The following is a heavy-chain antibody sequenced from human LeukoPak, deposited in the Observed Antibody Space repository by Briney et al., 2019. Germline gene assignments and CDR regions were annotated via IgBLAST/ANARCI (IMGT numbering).Heavy chain of an antibody. CDR3: ARGGVVPAAIGLDY. J-gene: IGHJ4*02. Sequence: SVKVSCKASGGTFSSYAISWVRQAPGQGLEWMGGIIPIFGTANYAQKFQGRVTITADESTSTAYMELSSLRSEDTAVYYCARGGVVPAAIGLDYWGQGTLVTVSS. CDR2: IIPIFGTA. V-gene: IGHV1-69*01. D-gene: IGHD2-2*02. CDR1: GGTFSSYA.